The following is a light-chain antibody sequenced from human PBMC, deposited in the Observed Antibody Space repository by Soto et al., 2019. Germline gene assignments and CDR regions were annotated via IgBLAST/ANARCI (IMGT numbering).Light chain of an antibody. V-gene: IGLV2-14*01. CDR2: DVS. CDR3: CSYTSSRSYV. Sequence: QSVLTQPASVSDSPGQSITISCTGTSSDVGAYNYVSWYQQHPGKAPKLMIYDVSNRPSGVSNRFSGSKSGNTASLIISELQTEDEADYYCCSYTSSRSYVFGTGTKLTVL. J-gene: IGLJ1*01. CDR1: SSDVGAYNY.